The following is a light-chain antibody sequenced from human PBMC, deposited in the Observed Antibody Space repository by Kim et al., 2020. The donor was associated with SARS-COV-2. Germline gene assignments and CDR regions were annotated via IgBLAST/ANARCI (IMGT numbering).Light chain of an antibody. Sequence: LARGERASRSGGASQSGGSDLAWYQQKPGQAPRLLIYDASVRATGIPARFSGSGSGTDFTLTISGLEPEDFAVYYCQQRTNWPITFGQGTRLEIK. V-gene: IGKV3-11*01. CDR2: DAS. CDR1: QSGGSD. CDR3: QQRTNWPIT. J-gene: IGKJ5*01.